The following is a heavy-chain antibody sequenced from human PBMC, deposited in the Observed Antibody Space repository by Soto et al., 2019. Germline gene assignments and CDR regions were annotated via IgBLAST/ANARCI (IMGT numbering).Heavy chain of an antibody. J-gene: IGHJ3*01. CDR3: AKERYCSAISCYGGFDV. Sequence: EVDLLQSGGGLAQPGGSLRLSCVDSESTFSSYVMNWVRQTPGRGLEWVSVISAGGANTNYAESVKGRFIISRDNSKNTLYLQMNSLRAEDTAVYYCAKERYCSAISCYGGFDVWGQGTVVTVSS. V-gene: IGHV3-23*01. D-gene: IGHD2-15*01. CDR2: ISAGGANT. CDR1: ESTFSSYV.